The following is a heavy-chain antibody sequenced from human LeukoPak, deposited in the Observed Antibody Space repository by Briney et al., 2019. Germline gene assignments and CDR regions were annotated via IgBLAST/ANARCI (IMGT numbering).Heavy chain of an antibody. CDR3: ARGNTMVRGVIQNWFDP. Sequence: ASVKVSCKASGYTFTSYDINWVRQATGQGLEWMGWMNPNSGNTGYAQKFQGRVTMTRNTSISTAYMELSSLRSEDTAVYYCARGNTMVRGVIQNWFDPWGQGTLVTVSS. CDR1: GYTFTSYD. CDR2: MNPNSGNT. V-gene: IGHV1-8*01. J-gene: IGHJ5*02. D-gene: IGHD3-10*01.